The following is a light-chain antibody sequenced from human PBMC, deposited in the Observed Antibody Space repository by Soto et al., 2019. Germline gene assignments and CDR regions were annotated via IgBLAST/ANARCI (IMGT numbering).Light chain of an antibody. V-gene: IGKV3-15*01. J-gene: IGKJ1*01. CDR2: GAS. CDR1: QSVSSN. CDR3: QHYGTSLWT. Sequence: MVMTQSPATLYVSPWERDTLFCRASQSVSSNLAWYQQKPGQAPRLLIYGASTRATGIPARFSGSGFGTDFTLTITRLEPEDFAVYYCQHYGTSLWTFGQGTKVDIK.